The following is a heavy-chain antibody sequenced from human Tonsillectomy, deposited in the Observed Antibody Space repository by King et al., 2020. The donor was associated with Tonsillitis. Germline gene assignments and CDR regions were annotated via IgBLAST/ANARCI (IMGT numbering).Heavy chain of an antibody. V-gene: IGHV3-53*01. Sequence: VQLVESGGGLIQPGGSLRLSCAASGFTVSNNYMGWVRQAPGKGLEWVSFIYKDGTTYYTDSVKGRFTISRDDSKNTLHLQMDSLTAEDTAVYYCARGASMLGVGFGIWGQGTMVTVSS. D-gene: IGHD3-10*02. CDR1: GFTVSNNY. CDR2: IYKDGTT. J-gene: IGHJ3*02. CDR3: ARGASMLGVGFGI.